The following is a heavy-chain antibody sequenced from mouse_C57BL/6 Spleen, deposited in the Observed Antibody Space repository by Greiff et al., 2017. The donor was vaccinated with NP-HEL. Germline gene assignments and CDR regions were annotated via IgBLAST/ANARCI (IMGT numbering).Heavy chain of an antibody. Sequence: EVQLVESGGDLVKPGGSLKLSCAASGFTFSSYGMSWVRQTPDKRLEWVATISSGGSYTYYPASVKGRFTISRDNAKNTLYLQMSSLKSEDTAMYYCARQSDYPVWFAYWGQGTLVTVSA. CDR1: GFTFSSYG. V-gene: IGHV5-6*01. CDR2: ISSGGSYT. D-gene: IGHD2-4*01. CDR3: ARQSDYPVWFAY. J-gene: IGHJ3*01.